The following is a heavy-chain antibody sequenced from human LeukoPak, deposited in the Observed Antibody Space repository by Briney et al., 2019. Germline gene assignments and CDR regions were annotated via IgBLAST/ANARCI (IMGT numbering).Heavy chain of an antibody. CDR1: GFTFSSYE. CDR2: ISSSGSTI. Sequence: GGSLRLSCAASGFTFSSYEMNWVRQAAGKGLEWVSYISSSGSTIYYADSVKGRFTISRDNAKNSLYLQMNSLRAEDTAVYYCARDRGYYDSSGYYYYYFDYWGQGTLVTVSS. J-gene: IGHJ4*02. D-gene: IGHD3-22*01. CDR3: ARDRGYYDSSGYYYYYFDY. V-gene: IGHV3-48*03.